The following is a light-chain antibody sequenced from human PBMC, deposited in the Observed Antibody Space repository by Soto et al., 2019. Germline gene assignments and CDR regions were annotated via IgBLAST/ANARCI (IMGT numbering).Light chain of an antibody. V-gene: IGLV2-14*03. CDR2: EVT. J-gene: IGLJ1*01. CDR1: SGDIGNYNS. CDR3: GSYSTYSPYV. Sequence: SVLTQPASVSGSPGQSITIPCTGTSGDIGNYNSVSWYQQHPGKAPKLIIYEVTNRPSGVSARFSASKSGNTASLTISGLQAEDEGDYYCGSYSTYSPYVFGSGTKLTV.